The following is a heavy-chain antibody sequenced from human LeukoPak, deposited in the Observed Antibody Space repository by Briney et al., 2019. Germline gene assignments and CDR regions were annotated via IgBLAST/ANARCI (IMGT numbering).Heavy chain of an antibody. D-gene: IGHD2-15*01. V-gene: IGHV1-2*04. CDR1: GYTFTGYY. J-gene: IGHJ3*02. CDR2: INPNSGGT. Sequence: ASVKVSCKASGYTFTGYYMHWVRQAPGQGLEWMGWINPNSGGTNYAQKFQGWVTMTRDTSISTAYMELSRLRSDGTAVYYCARELRAGYCSGGSCYGEAFDIWGQGTMVTVSS. CDR3: ARELRAGYCSGGSCYGEAFDI.